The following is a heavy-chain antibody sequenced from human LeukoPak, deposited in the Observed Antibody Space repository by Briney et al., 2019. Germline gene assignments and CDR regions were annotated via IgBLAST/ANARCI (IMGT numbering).Heavy chain of an antibody. J-gene: IGHJ4*02. CDR2: IYYSGST. CDR1: GGSISSSSYY. Sequence: PSETLSLTCTVSGGSISSSSYYWGWIRQPPGKGLEWIGSIYYSGSTYYSPSLNSRITISVDTSKNQFSLKMSSVTAADTALYYCTRQYSSGRGDFDYWGQGTLVTVSS. D-gene: IGHD6-19*01. V-gene: IGHV4-39*01. CDR3: TRQYSSGRGDFDY.